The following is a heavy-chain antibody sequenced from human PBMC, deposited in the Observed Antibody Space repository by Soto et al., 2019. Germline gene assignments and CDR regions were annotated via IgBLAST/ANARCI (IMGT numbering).Heavy chain of an antibody. D-gene: IGHD3-10*01. CDR3: ARANRGSGAHGDIGY. CDR2: IIPIFGTA. Sequence: SVKVSCKASGGTFSSYAISWVRQAPGQGLEWMGGIIPIFGTANYAQKFQGRVTITADKSTSTVYMELSSLRSEDTAVYYCARANRGSGAHGDIGYWGQGTLVTVSS. CDR1: GGTFSSYA. V-gene: IGHV1-69*06. J-gene: IGHJ4*02.